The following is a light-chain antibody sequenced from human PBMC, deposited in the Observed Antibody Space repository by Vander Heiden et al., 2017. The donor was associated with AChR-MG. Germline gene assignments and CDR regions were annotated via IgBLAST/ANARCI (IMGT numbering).Light chain of an antibody. CDR2: TAS. J-gene: IGKJ1*01. V-gene: IGKV1-39*01. Sequence: DIQMTQSPSSLSASVGDRVTITCRASQTINHYLSWYQQKPGRAPKLLIYTASSLQSGVPSRFSGSGSGTHFTLTISSLQPEDFATYYCQETYSAPRTFGQGTKVEVK. CDR1: QTINHY. CDR3: QETYSAPRT.